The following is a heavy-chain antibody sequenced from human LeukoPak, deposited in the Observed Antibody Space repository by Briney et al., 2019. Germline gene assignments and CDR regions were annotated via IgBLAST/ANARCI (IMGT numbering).Heavy chain of an antibody. Sequence: SETLSLTCTVSGGSISSSSYFWGWIRQPPGRGLEWIGTLYYSGSTSYNPSLQSRVTISVDTSKNQFSLKLSSVTAADTSIYYCARLNAYSSSWHYFDSWGQGTLVTVSS. CDR3: ARLNAYSSSWHYFDS. J-gene: IGHJ4*02. V-gene: IGHV4-39*01. CDR2: LYYSGST. CDR1: GGSISSSSYF. D-gene: IGHD6-13*01.